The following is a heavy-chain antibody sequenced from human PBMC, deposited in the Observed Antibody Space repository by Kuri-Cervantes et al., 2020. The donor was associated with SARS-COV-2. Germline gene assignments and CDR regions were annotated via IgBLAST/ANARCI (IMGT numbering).Heavy chain of an antibody. V-gene: IGHV1-8*02. CDR2: MNPNSGNT. D-gene: IGHD3-3*01. Sequence: ASVKVSCKASGYTFTSYDINWVRQATGQGLEWMGWMNPNSGNTGYAQKFQGRVTMTRDTSISTAYMELRSLRSDDTAVYYCARVKYYDFWSGYYFTGDQSPKYYMDVWGKGTTVTVSS. CDR1: GYTFTSYD. CDR3: ARVKYYDFWSGYYFTGDQSPKYYMDV. J-gene: IGHJ6*03.